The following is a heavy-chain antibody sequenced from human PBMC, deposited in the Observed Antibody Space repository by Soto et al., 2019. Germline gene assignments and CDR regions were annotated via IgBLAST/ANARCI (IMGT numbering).Heavy chain of an antibody. CDR2: IIPILGIA. CDR3: ARGYNGIYYGMDV. CDR1: GGTFSSYT. D-gene: IGHD3-10*01. J-gene: IGHJ6*02. Sequence: QVQLVQSGAEVKKPGSSVKVSCKASGGTFSSYTISWVRQAPGQGLEWMGRIIPILGIANYAQKLQGRVTITADKSTSTAYMELSSLRSEDTAVYYCARGYNGIYYGMDVWGQGTTVTVSS. V-gene: IGHV1-69*02.